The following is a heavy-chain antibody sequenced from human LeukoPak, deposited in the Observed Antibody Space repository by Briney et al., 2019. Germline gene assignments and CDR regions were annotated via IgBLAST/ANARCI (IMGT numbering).Heavy chain of an antibody. Sequence: PGGSLRLSCAASGFTFSDYYMSWIRQAPGKGLEWVGFIRGTTSGGTTEYAASVIGRFTISRDDSKNIAYLHMNSLKTADTAVYYCTRDRIVATIEGFYYYMDVWGKGTTVTVSS. CDR2: IRGTTSGGTT. CDR1: GFTFSDYY. D-gene: IGHD5-12*01. CDR3: TRDRIVATIEGFYYYMDV. V-gene: IGHV3-49*03. J-gene: IGHJ6*03.